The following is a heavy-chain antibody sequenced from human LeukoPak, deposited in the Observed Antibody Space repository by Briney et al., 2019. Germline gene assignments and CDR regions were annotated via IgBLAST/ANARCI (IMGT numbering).Heavy chain of an antibody. CDR1: GFSFSNYA. D-gene: IGHD4-11*01. CDR3: AKDRVYSHDY. J-gene: IGHJ4*02. V-gene: IGHV3-23*01. Sequence: GGSLRLSCAASGFSFSNYAMNWVRQAPGKGLEWVSTITGSGGSTYYADSVKGRFTISRDNSKNTLYLQMNSLRAEDTAVYYCAKDRVYSHDYWGQGTLVTVSS. CDR2: ITGSGGST.